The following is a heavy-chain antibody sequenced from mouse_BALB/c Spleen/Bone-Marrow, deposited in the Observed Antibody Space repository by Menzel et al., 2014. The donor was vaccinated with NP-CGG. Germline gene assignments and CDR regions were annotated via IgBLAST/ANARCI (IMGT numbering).Heavy chain of an antibody. V-gene: IGHV7-1*02. CDR2: SRNKAKHYTT. D-gene: IGHD2-10*02. CDR1: GFTFSDLY. Sequence: EVQVVESGGGLVQPGDSLRLSCATSGFTFSDLYMEWVRQPPGKRLEWIAASRNKAKHYTTEYSASVKGRFIVSRDTSQSILYLQMNALRAEDTVIYYCARDVGYGNYFVYWGQGTLVTVSA. CDR3: ARDVGYGNYFVY. J-gene: IGHJ3*01.